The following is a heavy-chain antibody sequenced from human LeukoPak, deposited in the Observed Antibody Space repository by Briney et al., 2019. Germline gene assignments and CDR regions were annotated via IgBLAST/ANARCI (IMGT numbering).Heavy chain of an antibody. CDR3: AKDLEAGTSGYSLDY. D-gene: IGHD3-22*01. J-gene: IGHJ4*02. CDR2: IRNDGSDR. Sequence: GGSLRISCETSGFSFRSYGMNWVRQAPGKGLEWVAFIRNDGSDRYYADSVRGRFTISRDNSKKSLHLHMNRLRVEDTGVCYCAKDLEAGTSGYSLDYWGQGTLVSVSS. V-gene: IGHV3-30*02. CDR1: GFSFRSYG.